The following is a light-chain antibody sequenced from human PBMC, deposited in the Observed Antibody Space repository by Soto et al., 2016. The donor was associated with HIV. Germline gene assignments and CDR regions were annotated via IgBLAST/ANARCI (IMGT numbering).Light chain of an antibody. CDR1: SLRKYY. CDR3: NSRDTSDSHNYV. J-gene: IGLJ1*01. V-gene: IGLV3-19*01. CDR2: GKN. Sequence: SSELTQDPAVSVALGQTVRITCQGDSLRKYYASWYQQKPGQAPVLVIFGKNNRPSGIPDRFSGSNSVNTASLTITGAQAEDEADYYCNSRDTSDSHNYVFGTGPRSPS.